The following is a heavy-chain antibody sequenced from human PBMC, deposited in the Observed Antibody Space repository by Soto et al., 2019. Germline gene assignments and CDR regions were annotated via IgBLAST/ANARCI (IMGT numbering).Heavy chain of an antibody. D-gene: IGHD6-13*01. CDR3: ARKEGAAGTDWWFVP. V-gene: IGHV4-39*01. CDR1: GGSISSSSFH. CDR2: IYYSGST. J-gene: IGHJ5*02. Sequence: QLQLQESGPGLVKPSETLSLTCTVSGGSISSSSFHWGWIRQPPGKGLEWIGSIYYSGSTYYSPSLKSRVTTSGDTSKNPFSLKRSSVTAADTAVYYCARKEGAAGTDWWFVPWGQGTLVTVSS.